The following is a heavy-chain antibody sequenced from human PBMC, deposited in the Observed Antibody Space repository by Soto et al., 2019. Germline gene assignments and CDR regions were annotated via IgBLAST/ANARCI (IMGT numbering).Heavy chain of an antibody. D-gene: IGHD6-13*01. V-gene: IGHV3-48*01. CDR2: ITSSSTSI. J-gene: IGHJ4*02. CDR3: ARGTGSGSWLIDY. CDR1: GFTFSSYS. Sequence: EVQLVESGGGLVQPGGSLRLSCAASGFTFSSYSMNWVRQAPGKGLECVSFITSSSTSIHYADSVQGRFTISRDNAKNSLYLQLSSLRAEDTAIYYCARGTGSGSWLIDYWGQGTLVTVSS.